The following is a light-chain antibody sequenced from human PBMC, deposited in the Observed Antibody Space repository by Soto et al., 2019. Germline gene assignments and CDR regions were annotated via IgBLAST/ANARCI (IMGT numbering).Light chain of an antibody. CDR1: QSVSNNY. CDR3: QQYGSSPPYT. V-gene: IGKV3-20*01. Sequence: EVVLTQSPGTLSLSPGERATLSCRASQSVSNNYVAWYQQKPGQAPRLLIFGSSDRATGIPDRFSGSGSGTDFTLTISRLAPEDFAVYYCQQYGSSPPYTFGQGTKLEIK. CDR2: GSS. J-gene: IGKJ2*01.